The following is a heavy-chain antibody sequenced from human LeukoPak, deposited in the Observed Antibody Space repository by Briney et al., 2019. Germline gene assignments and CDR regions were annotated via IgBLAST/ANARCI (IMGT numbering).Heavy chain of an antibody. J-gene: IGHJ6*02. CDR2: IIPIFGTA. CDR3: ARDTFRYYDFWSGYLYGMDV. Sequence: SVKVSCKASGGTFSSYAISWVRQAPGQGLEWMGGIIPIFGTANYAQKFQGRATITADESTSTAYMELSSLRSEDTAVYYCARDTFRYYDFWSGYLYGMDVWGQGTTVTVSS. CDR1: GGTFSSYA. D-gene: IGHD3-3*01. V-gene: IGHV1-69*13.